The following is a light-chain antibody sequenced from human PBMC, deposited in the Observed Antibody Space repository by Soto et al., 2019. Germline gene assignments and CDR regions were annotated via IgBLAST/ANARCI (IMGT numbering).Light chain of an antibody. CDR2: EVS. J-gene: IGLJ1*01. CDR1: SSDVGGYNY. Sequence: QSALTQPASVSGSPGQSITISCTGTSSDVGGYNYVSWYQQHPGKAPKLMIYEVSHRPSGVSNRFSGSKSGNTASLTISGLQAEDEADYYCSSYTSITTYVFGTGTKVTVL. CDR3: SSYTSITTYV. V-gene: IGLV2-14*01.